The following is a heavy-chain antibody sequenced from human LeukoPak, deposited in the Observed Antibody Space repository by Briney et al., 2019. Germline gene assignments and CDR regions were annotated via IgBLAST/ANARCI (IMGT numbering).Heavy chain of an antibody. CDR3: AKDLYVGATKGGYFDY. V-gene: IGHV3-23*01. D-gene: IGHD1-26*01. CDR1: GFTFSSYW. CDR2: ISGSGGST. J-gene: IGHJ4*02. Sequence: GWSLRLSCAASGFTFSSYWMSWVRQAPGKGLEWVSAISGSGGSTYYADSVKGRFTISRDNSKNTLYLQMNSLRAEDTAVYYCAKDLYVGATKGGYFDYWGQGTLVTVSS.